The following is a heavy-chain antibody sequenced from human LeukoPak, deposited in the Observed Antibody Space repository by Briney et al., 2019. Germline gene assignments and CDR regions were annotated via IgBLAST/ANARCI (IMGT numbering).Heavy chain of an antibody. CDR2: ISGSGGST. CDR3: ARGGDRMITFGGVISYFDY. J-gene: IGHJ4*02. V-gene: IGHV3-23*01. Sequence: PGGSLRLSCAASGFTFSSYAMSWVRQAPGKGLEWVSAISGSGGSTYYADSVKGRFTISRDNSKNTLYLQMNSLRAEDTAVYYCARGGDRMITFGGVISYFDYWGQGTLVTVSS. D-gene: IGHD3-16*01. CDR1: GFTFSSYA.